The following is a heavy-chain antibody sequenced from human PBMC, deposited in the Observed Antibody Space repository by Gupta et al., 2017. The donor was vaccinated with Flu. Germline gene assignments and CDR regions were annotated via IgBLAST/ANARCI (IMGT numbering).Heavy chain of an antibody. CDR2: IYSGGST. J-gene: IGHJ3*02. CDR3: ASPTREGRDAFDI. CDR1: GFTVSSNY. D-gene: IGHD2-2*01. V-gene: IGHV3-66*02. Sequence: EVQLVESGGGLVQPGGSLRLSCAASGFTVSSNYMSWVRPAPGKGLEWVSVIYSGGSTYYADSVKGRFTISRDNSKNTLYLQMNSLRAEDTAVYYCASPTREGRDAFDIWGQGTMVTVSS.